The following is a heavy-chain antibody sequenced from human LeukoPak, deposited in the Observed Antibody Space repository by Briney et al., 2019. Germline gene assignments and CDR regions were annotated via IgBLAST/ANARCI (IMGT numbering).Heavy chain of an antibody. CDR2: ISTDGKDK. CDR1: GFTLSSYP. CDR3: TTDQKWAASGYHFGL. J-gene: IGHJ4*02. V-gene: IGHV3-30*03. D-gene: IGHD6-13*01. Sequence: GGSLRLSCAAPGFTLSSYPMHSVRQAPGKGLEWVTVISTDGKDKKYADSVKGRFAISRDNSKNTLDLQMNSLRAKDTAVYYFTTDQKWAASGYHFGLLGQGTLVTVSS.